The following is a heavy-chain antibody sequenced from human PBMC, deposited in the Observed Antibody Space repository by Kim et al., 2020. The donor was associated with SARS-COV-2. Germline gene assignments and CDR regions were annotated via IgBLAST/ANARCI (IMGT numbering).Heavy chain of an antibody. J-gene: IGHJ4*02. CDR3: ASEGYCTNGVCSVDY. V-gene: IGHV3-43*01. CDR1: GFTFDDYT. D-gene: IGHD2-8*01. Sequence: GGSLRLSCAASGFTFDDYTMHWVRQAPGKGLEWVSLISWDGGSTYYADSVKGRFTISRDNSKNSLYLQMNSLRTEDTALYYCASEGYCTNGVCSVDYWGQGTLVTVSS. CDR2: ISWDGGST.